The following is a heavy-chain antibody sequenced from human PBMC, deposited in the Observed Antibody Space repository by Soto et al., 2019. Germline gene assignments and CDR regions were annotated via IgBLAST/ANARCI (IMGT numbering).Heavy chain of an antibody. CDR3: AREIMPLTNDWYFDL. J-gene: IGHJ2*01. D-gene: IGHD2-8*01. CDR1: GGSISGYY. Sequence: PSETLSLTCAVDGGSISGYYWSWIRQPPKKGVGGIGEINHSGSTTYNPSLKSRVTISVDTSKNQFSLKLSSVTAADTAVYYCAREIMPLTNDWYFDLWGRGTLVTVSS. V-gene: IGHV4-34*01. CDR2: INHSGST.